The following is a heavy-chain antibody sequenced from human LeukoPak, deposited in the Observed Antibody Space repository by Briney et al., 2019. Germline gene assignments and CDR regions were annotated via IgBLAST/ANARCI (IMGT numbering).Heavy chain of an antibody. V-gene: IGHV4-34*01. CDR3: ARVWSVAAAGREEYYSGIDV. CDR2: IDHNGKT. J-gene: IGHJ6*02. Sequence: SETLSLTCTVYGESFSGYYWSWIRHPPGTGLQWVGEIDHNGKTNYIPSLKSRITISVDTSKNQFSLNLSSVTAADTAVYYCARVWSVAAAGREEYYSGIDVWGQGTTVTVSS. CDR1: GESFSGYY. D-gene: IGHD6-13*01.